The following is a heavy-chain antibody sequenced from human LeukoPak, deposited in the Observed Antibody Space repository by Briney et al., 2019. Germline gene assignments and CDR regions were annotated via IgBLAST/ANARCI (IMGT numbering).Heavy chain of an antibody. D-gene: IGHD1-26*01. CDR3: ARLSPGAIVGADFDY. CDR1: GGSISSGDYY. J-gene: IGHJ4*02. V-gene: IGHV4-30-4*01. CDR2: IYYSGST. Sequence: SQTLSLTCTVSGGSISSGDYYWSWIRQPPGKGLEWIEYIYYSGSTYYNPSLKSRVTISVDTSKNQFSLKLSSVTAADTAVYYCARLSPGAIVGADFDYWGQGTLVTVSP.